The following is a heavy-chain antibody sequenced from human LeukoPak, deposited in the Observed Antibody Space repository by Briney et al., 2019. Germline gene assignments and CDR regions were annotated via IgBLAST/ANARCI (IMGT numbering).Heavy chain of an antibody. V-gene: IGHV4-59*01. D-gene: IGHD5-24*01. CDR2: IYYSGST. CDR3: ARYGDGYKLDY. J-gene: IGHJ4*02. CDR1: GGSISGYY. Sequence: SETLSLTCTVSGGSISGYYWSWIRQPPGKGLEWLGYIYYSGSTNYNPSLRSRVTISGDTSKNQVPLKLSSVTAADTAVYYCARYGDGYKLDYWGQGTLVTVSS.